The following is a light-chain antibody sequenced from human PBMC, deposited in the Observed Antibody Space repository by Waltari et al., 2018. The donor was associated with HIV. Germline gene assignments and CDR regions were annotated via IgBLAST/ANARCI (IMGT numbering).Light chain of an antibody. Sequence: QSALTQPASVSGSPGQSITISCTGTSSDVGSYNLVSWYQQHPGKAPKLMIYEGSKRPSGVSNRFSGSKSGNTASLTISGLQAEDEADYYCCSYAGSSFRYVVFGGGTKLTVL. CDR1: SSDVGSYNL. V-gene: IGLV2-23*01. CDR2: EGS. CDR3: CSYAGSSFRYVV. J-gene: IGLJ2*01.